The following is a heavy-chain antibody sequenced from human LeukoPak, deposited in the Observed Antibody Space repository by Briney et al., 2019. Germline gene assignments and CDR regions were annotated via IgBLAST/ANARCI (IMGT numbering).Heavy chain of an antibody. V-gene: IGHV1-69*05. Sequence: SVKVSCKASGGTFSSYAISWVRQAPGQGLEWMGGFIPIFGTANYAQKFQGRVTITTDESTSTAYMELSSLRSEDTAVYYCARSSIEMATINAYWGRGTLVTVSS. J-gene: IGHJ4*02. D-gene: IGHD5-24*01. CDR1: GGTFSSYA. CDR2: FIPIFGTA. CDR3: ARSSIEMATINAY.